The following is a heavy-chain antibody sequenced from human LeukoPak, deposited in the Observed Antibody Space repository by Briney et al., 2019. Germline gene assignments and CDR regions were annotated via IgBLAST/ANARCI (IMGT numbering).Heavy chain of an antibody. CDR2: IYTSGST. CDR1: GGSISSYY. J-gene: IGHJ3*02. V-gene: IGHV4-4*07. Sequence: SETLSLTCTVSGGSISSYYWSWIRQPAGKGLEWIGRIYTSGSTNYNPSLKSRVTMSVDTSKNQFSLKLSSVTAADTAVYYCARDGTYCGSDCHPHDAFDIWGQGTMVTVSS. CDR3: ARDGTYCGSDCHPHDAFDI. D-gene: IGHD2-21*02.